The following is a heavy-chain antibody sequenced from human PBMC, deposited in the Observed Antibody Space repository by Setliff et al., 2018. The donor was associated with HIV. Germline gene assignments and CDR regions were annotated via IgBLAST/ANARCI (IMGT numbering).Heavy chain of an antibody. CDR1: GYTFTSYG. J-gene: IGHJ3*01. CDR2: ISGYNGNT. CDR3: ARVPYRSAWFSGGHDAFDV. Sequence: GASVKVSCKASGYTFTSYGISWVRQAPGQGLEWMGWISGYNGNTKYVQKFQGRVTMTTDTSTSIVYMELRTLRSDDTAVYYCARVPYRSAWFSGGHDAFDVWGQGTMVTVSS. V-gene: IGHV1-18*01. D-gene: IGHD6-19*01.